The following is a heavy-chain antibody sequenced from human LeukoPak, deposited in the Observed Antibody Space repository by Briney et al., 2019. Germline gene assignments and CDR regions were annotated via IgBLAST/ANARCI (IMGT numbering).Heavy chain of an antibody. CDR3: ARDLGSYGRPSYFDY. CDR1: GFTYSSYG. CDR2: ISYDGSNK. J-gene: IGHJ4*02. V-gene: IGHV3-30*03. Sequence: GGSLRLSCAASGFTYSSYGMHWVRQATGKGLEWVAVISYDGSNKYYADSVKGRFTISRDNAKNSLYLQMNSLRAEDTAVYYCARDLGSYGRPSYFDYWGQGTLVTVSS. D-gene: IGHD5-18*01.